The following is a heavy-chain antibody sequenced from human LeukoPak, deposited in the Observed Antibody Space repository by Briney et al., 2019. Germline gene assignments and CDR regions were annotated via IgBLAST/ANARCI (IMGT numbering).Heavy chain of an antibody. CDR2: LDSENNKM. CDR1: GYSLSDLS. V-gene: IGHV1-24*01. D-gene: IGHD6-19*01. J-gene: IGHJ4*02. CDR3: ATDRVYRSSGRSWGFFDY. Sequence: ASVKVSCKISGYSLSDLSIHWVREAPGEGLEWMGGLDSENNKMVCSQKFQGRVTMTEDTSADTAYMELTSLRSEDTAVYFCATDRVYRSSGRSWGFFDYWGQGTPVIVSS.